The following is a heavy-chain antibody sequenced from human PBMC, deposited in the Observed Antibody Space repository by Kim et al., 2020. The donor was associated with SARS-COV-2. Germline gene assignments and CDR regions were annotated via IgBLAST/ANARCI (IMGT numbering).Heavy chain of an antibody. V-gene: IGHV4-39*07. CDR3: ASLGHDYGDYGAPERFDY. CDR1: GGSISSSSYY. CDR2: IYYSGST. D-gene: IGHD4-17*01. J-gene: IGHJ4*02. Sequence: SETLSLTCTVSGGSISSSSYYWGWIRQPPGKGLEWIGSIYYSGSTYYNPSLKSRVTISVDTSKNQFSLKLSSVTAADTAVYYCASLGHDYGDYGAPERFDYWGQGTLVTVSS.